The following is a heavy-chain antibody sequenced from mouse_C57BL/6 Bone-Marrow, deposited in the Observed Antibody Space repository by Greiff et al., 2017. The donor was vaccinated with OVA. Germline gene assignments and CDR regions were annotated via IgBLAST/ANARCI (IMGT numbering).Heavy chain of an antibody. CDR1: GFSFNTYA. D-gene: IGHD4-1*01. Sequence: EVQGVESGGGLVQPKGSLKLSCAASGFSFNTYAMNWVRQAPGKGLEWVARIRSKSNNYATYYADSVKDRINISRDDSESMLYLQMNNLKTEDTAMYYCVRHAHPLTGTNYSMDYWGQGTSVTVSS. V-gene: IGHV10-1*01. CDR3: VRHAHPLTGTNYSMDY. CDR2: IRSKSNNYAT. J-gene: IGHJ4*01.